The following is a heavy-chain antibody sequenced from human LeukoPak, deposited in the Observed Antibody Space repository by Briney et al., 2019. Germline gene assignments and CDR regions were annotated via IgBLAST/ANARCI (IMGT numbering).Heavy chain of an antibody. J-gene: IGHJ5*02. CDR2: IYYSGST. CDR3: ARREKFSWFDP. V-gene: IGHV4-59*01. CDR1: GGSISSYY. Sequence: ETLSLTCTVSGGSISSYYWSWIRQPPGKGLEWIGYIYYSGSTNYNPSLKSRVTISVDTSKNQFSLKLSSVTAADTAVYYCARREKFSWFDPWGQGTLVTVSS.